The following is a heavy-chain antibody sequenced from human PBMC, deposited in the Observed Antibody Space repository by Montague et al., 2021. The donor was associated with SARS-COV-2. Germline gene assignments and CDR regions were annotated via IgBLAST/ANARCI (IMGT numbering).Heavy chain of an antibody. CDR1: GGSISSSSYY. J-gene: IGHJ6*02. CDR3: ARDTRITMIVVVQGYGMDV. V-gene: IGHV4-39*07. Sequence: SKTLSLTCTVSGGSISSSSYYWGWIRQPPGKGLEWIGSIYYSGXTXYXXXXKXRVTISVDTSKNQFSLKLSSVTAADTAVYYCARDTRITMIVVVQGYGMDVWGQGTTVTVSS. CDR2: IYYSGXT. D-gene: IGHD3-22*01.